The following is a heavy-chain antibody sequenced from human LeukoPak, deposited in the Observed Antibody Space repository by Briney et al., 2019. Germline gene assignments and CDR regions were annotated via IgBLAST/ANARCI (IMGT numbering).Heavy chain of an antibody. CDR2: INTSTGNP. Sequence: ASVKVSCKASGYTFTSYAMNWVRQAPGQGLEWMGWINTSTGNPTYAQGVTGRFVFSLDTSVSTAYLQISSLKAEETAVYYCASSYATMIPYWGQGTLVTVSS. CDR1: GYTFTSYA. D-gene: IGHD5-24*01. CDR3: ASSYATMIPY. J-gene: IGHJ4*02. V-gene: IGHV7-4-1*02.